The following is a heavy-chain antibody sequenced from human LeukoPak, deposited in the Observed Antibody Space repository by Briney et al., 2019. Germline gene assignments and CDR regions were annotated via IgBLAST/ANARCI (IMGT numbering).Heavy chain of an antibody. V-gene: IGHV3-48*02. CDR1: GFTFSSYT. Sequence: GGSLRLSCAASGFTFSSYTMNWVRQAPGKGLEWVSSISGTTNTIYYAASVKGRFTISRDNAKNSLYLQMHSLRDEDTAVYYCARAPHYYGSGSFYPDYWGQGTLVTVSS. CDR2: ISGTTNTI. J-gene: IGHJ4*02. CDR3: ARAPHYYGSGSFYPDY. D-gene: IGHD3-10*01.